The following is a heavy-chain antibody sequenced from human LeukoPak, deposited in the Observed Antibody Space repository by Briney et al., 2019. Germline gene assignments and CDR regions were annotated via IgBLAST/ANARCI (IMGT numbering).Heavy chain of an antibody. V-gene: IGHV4-59*01. Sequence: SETLSLTCTVSGGSISDYYWSWIRKPPGKGLEWIGYIYHSGSTNYNPSLKSRVTISIDTSKNQFSLDLSSVTAADTAVYYCARFGCSGGACYAGLYYYYMNVWGTGTTVTVS. CDR3: ARFGCSGGACYAGLYYYYMNV. J-gene: IGHJ6*03. D-gene: IGHD2-15*01. CDR1: GGSISDYY. CDR2: IYHSGST.